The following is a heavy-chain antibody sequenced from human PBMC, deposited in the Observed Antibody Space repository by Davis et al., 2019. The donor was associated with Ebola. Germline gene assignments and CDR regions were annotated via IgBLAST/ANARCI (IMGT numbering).Heavy chain of an antibody. CDR1: GYTFTSYG. CDR2: INAGNGNT. Sequence: ASVKVSCKASGYTFTSYGISWVRQAPGQGLEWMGWINAGNGNTKYSQKFQGWVTMTRDTSISTAYMKLSRLRSDDTAVYYCARGEHIVVVTAIPENWFDPWGQGTLVTVSS. J-gene: IGHJ5*02. V-gene: IGHV1-18*01. D-gene: IGHD2-21*02. CDR3: ARGEHIVVVTAIPENWFDP.